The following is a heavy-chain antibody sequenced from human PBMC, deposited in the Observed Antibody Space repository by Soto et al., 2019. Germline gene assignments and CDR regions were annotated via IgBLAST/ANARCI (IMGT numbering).Heavy chain of an antibody. Sequence: QVQLVQSGAEVKKPGSSVKVSCKASGGTFSSYAISWVRQAPGQGLEWMGGIIPIFGTANYAQKFQGRVTITADDSTSTADMELSSLRAEDTAVYFGAGARGSSDAFDIWGQGTMVTVSS. CDR3: AGARGSSDAFDI. V-gene: IGHV1-69*01. CDR1: GGTFSSYA. D-gene: IGHD1-26*01. J-gene: IGHJ3*02. CDR2: IIPIFGTA.